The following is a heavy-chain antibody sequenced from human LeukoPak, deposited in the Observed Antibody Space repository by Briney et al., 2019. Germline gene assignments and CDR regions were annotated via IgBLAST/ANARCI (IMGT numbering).Heavy chain of an antibody. Sequence: GGSLRLSCAASGFTFSSYWTHWVRQAPGKGLEWVAVIWYDGSNKYYADSVKGRFTISRDNSKNTLYLQMNSLRAEDTAVYYCAKEGSSGLDYWGQGTLVTVSS. CDR3: AKEGSSGLDY. CDR1: GFTFSSYW. CDR2: IWYDGSNK. D-gene: IGHD3-22*01. V-gene: IGHV3-33*06. J-gene: IGHJ4*02.